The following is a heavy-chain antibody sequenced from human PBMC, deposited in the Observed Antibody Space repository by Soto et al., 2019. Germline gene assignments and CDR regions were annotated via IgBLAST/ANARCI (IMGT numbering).Heavy chain of an antibody. J-gene: IGHJ4*02. D-gene: IGHD6-19*01. CDR2: INHSGST. V-gene: IGHV4-34*01. Sequence: QVQLQQWGAGLLKPSETLSLTCAVYGGSFSGYYWSWIRQPPGKGLAWIGEINHSGSTNYNPSLKSRVTISVDTAKNQFSLKLSCVTAADTAVYYCARTSSIAVAGTRSRKYYFDYWGQGTLVTVSS. CDR3: ARTSSIAVAGTRSRKYYFDY. CDR1: GGSFSGYY.